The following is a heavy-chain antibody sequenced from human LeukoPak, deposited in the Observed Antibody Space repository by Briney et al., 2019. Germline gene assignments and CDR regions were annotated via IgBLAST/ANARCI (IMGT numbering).Heavy chain of an antibody. CDR2: IYTSGST. Sequence: SETLSLTSTVSGGSIGSYYWSWIRQPAGKGLEWIGRIYTSGSTIYNPSLKSRVTMSVDTSKNQFSLKLSSVTAADTAVYYCARDAHRLLGYGWFDPWGQGTLVTVSS. CDR1: GGSIGSYY. V-gene: IGHV4-4*07. D-gene: IGHD5-12*01. J-gene: IGHJ5*02. CDR3: ARDAHRLLGYGWFDP.